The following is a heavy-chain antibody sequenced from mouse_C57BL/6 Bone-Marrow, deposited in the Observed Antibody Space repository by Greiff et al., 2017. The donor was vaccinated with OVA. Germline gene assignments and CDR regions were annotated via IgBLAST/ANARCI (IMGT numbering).Heavy chain of an antibody. J-gene: IGHJ3*01. D-gene: IGHD1-1*01. V-gene: IGHV1-26*01. CDR3: AREKDYYGWFAY. CDR1: GYTFTDYY. CDR2: INPNNGGT. Sequence: EVQLHQSGPELVKPGASVKISCKASGYTFTDYYMNWVKQSHGKSLEWIGDINPNNGGTSYNQKFKGKATLTVDKSSSTAYMELRSLTSEDSAVYYCAREKDYYGWFAYWGQGTLVTVSA.